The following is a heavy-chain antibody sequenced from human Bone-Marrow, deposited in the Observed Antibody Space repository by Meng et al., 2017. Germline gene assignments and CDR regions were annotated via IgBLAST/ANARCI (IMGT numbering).Heavy chain of an antibody. Sequence: ETLSLTCTVSGGSISSYYWSWIRQPPGKGLEWVANIKQDGSEKYYVDSVKGRFTISRDNAKNSLYLQVDSLRVEDTAVYYCVRQGFDSWGQGTLVTVSS. CDR1: GGSISSYY. CDR2: IKQDGSEK. V-gene: IGHV3-7*01. CDR3: VRQGFDS. J-gene: IGHJ4*02. D-gene: IGHD1-1*01.